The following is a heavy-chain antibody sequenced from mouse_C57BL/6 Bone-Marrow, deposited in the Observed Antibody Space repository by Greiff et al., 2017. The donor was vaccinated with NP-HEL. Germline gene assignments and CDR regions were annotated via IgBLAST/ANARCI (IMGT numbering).Heavy chain of an antibody. J-gene: IGHJ4*01. CDR1: GYTFTSYW. D-gene: IGHD2-3*01. V-gene: IGHV1-74*01. CDR3: AMQGDGYYYAMDY. CDR2: IHPSDSDT. Sequence: QVQLKQPGAELVKPGASVKVSCKASGYTFTSYWMHWVKQRPGQGLEWIGRIHPSDSDTNYNQKFKGKATLTVDKSSSTAYMQLSSLTSEDSAVYYCAMQGDGYYYAMDYWGQGTSVTVSS.